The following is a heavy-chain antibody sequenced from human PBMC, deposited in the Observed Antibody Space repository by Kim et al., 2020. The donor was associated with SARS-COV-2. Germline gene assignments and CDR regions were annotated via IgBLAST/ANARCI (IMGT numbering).Heavy chain of an antibody. J-gene: IGHJ1*01. CDR3: AEISSGSSGWFEYFQH. Sequence: WGSLRLSCAASGFTFNIYAMSWVRQAPGKGLEWVSGIRGSGESTTYADSVKGRFTISRDNSKNTLYLQMDRLRVDDTALYYCAEISSGSSGWFEYFQHWGQGTLVTVSS. CDR2: IRGSGEST. V-gene: IGHV3-23*01. D-gene: IGHD6-19*01. CDR1: GFTFNIYA.